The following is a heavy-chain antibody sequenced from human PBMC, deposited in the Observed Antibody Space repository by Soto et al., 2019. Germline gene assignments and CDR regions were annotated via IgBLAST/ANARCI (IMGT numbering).Heavy chain of an antibody. J-gene: IGHJ6*02. CDR3: ARDHIVVVTASQRSYYYYGMDV. Sequence: GGSLRLSCAASGFTFSSYGMNWVRQAPGKGLEWVSAISGNGGNKYYADSVKGRFTISRDNSKNTLYLQMNSLRAEDTAVYYCARDHIVVVTASQRSYYYYGMDVWGQGTTVTVSS. D-gene: IGHD2-21*02. V-gene: IGHV3-23*01. CDR1: GFTFSSYG. CDR2: ISGNGGNK.